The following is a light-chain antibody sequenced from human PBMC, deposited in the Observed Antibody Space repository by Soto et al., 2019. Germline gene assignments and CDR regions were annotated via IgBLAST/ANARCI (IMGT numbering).Light chain of an antibody. J-gene: IGKJ5*01. V-gene: IGKV3-15*01. CDR3: QQYNNWPPIT. Sequence: EIVMTQSPGTLSVSPGERVTLSCRASQSVSNKLAWYQQKLGQAPRLLIYRASTRATGIPARFSGSGSGTEFTLTISSLQSEDSAVYYCQQYNNWPPITFGQGTRLEIK. CDR1: QSVSNK. CDR2: RAS.